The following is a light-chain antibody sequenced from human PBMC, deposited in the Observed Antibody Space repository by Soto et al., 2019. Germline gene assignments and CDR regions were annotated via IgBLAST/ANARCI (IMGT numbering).Light chain of an antibody. Sequence: QLVLTKSSSASASLGSSVKLTCTLSSGHSSYNIAWHQQQPGKAPRYLMKLEGSGSYNKGSGVPDRFSGSTSGADRYLTISNLQFEDEADYYCETWDSNTRVFGGGTKLTVL. V-gene: IGLV4-60*02. J-gene: IGLJ3*02. CDR2: LEGSGSY. CDR3: ETWDSNTRV. CDR1: SGHSSYN.